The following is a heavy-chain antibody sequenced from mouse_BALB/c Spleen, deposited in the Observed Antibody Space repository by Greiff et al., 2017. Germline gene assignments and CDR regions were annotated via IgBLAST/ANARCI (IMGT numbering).Heavy chain of an antibody. V-gene: IGHV2-2*02. Sequence: QVQLRESGPGLVQPSQSLSITCTVSGFSLTSYGVHWVRQSPGKGLEWLGVIWSGGSTDYNAAFISRLSISKDNSKSQVFFKMNSLQANDTAIYYCASLSYDYDGFFDYWGQGTTLTVSS. CDR1: GFSLTSYG. CDR2: IWSGGST. CDR3: ASLSYDYDGFFDY. D-gene: IGHD2-4*01. J-gene: IGHJ2*01.